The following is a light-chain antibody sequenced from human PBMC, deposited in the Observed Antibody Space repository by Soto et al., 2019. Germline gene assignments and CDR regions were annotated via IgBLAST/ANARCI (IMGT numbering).Light chain of an antibody. CDR2: GAS. Sequence: EIVITQSPATLSVSPGERATLSCGASQSVSSNLAWYQQKPGQAPRLLIYGASTRATGIPARFSGSGSGTEFTLTISSLQSEDFAVYYCQQYNNWPEGTFGQGTKVDIK. V-gene: IGKV3-15*01. J-gene: IGKJ1*01. CDR1: QSVSSN. CDR3: QQYNNWPEGT.